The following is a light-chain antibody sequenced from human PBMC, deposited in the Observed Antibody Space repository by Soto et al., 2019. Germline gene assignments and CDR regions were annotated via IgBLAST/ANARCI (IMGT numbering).Light chain of an antibody. Sequence: DIQMTQSPSSLSASVGDRVTITCRASQNINNYLNWYQQRPGKAPKLLIYAASTLQSGVPSRFSRSGSGTDFTLAISSLQPEDFATYYYQQSYIEPWGTCGQGTKVDIK. CDR3: QQSYIEPWGT. V-gene: IGKV1-39*01. CDR2: AAS. CDR1: QNINNY. J-gene: IGKJ1*01.